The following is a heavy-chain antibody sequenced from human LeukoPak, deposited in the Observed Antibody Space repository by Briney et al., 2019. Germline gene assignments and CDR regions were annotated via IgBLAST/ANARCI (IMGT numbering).Heavy chain of an antibody. CDR1: GFTFSIYA. CDR2: IGGSSDST. V-gene: IGHV3-23*01. D-gene: IGHD1-26*01. CDR3: ANQVGATFN. J-gene: IGHJ4*02. Sequence: GGSLRLSCAASGFTFSIYATSWVRQAPGKGLEWVSGIGGSSDSTYYADSVKGRFTISRDNSKNTLYLQMNSLRAEDTAVYYCANQVGATFNWGQGTLVTVSS.